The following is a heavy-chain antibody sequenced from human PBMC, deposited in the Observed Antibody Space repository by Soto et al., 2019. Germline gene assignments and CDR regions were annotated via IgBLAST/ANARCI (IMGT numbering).Heavy chain of an antibody. CDR2: INAGNGNT. V-gene: IGHV1-3*01. CDR3: AGEARGGSYPHYHFDY. J-gene: IGHJ4*02. CDR1: GYTFTNYA. D-gene: IGHD1-26*01. Sequence: GASVKVSCKASGYTFTNYAMHWVRQAPGQGLEWMGWINAGNGNTKYSQKFQGRVTITRDTSASTAYMELSSLRSEDTAVFYCAGEARGGSYPHYHFDYWGQGTQVTVSS.